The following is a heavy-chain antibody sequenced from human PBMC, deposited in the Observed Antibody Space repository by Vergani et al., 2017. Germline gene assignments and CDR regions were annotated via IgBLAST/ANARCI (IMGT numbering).Heavy chain of an antibody. CDR2: IYYSGST. V-gene: IGHV4-39*01. CDR3: ARRSTVEWLVKMGWFDP. J-gene: IGHJ5*02. D-gene: IGHD6-19*01. Sequence: QLQLQESGPGLVKPSATLSLTCSVSGTSIRSSNYYWGWIRQPPGKGLEWIAGIYYSGSTYYNPSLKSRVTISVDTSEDQFSLKLSSVTAADTAVYFCARRSTVEWLVKMGWFDPWGQGILVTVSS. CDR1: GTSIRSSNYY.